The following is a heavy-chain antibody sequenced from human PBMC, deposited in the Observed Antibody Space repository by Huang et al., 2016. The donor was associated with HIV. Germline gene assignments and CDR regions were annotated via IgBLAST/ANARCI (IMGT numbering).Heavy chain of an antibody. CDR3: ARGQLGSYGDYDVLY. CDR1: GGTFSKYA. D-gene: IGHD4-17*01. Sequence: VQLVPSGAEVKTPGSSVKVSCKASGGTFSKYAISWVRQAPGQGLELMGGIIPISVTPTYARNFQGRVTITADDSTSTTYVEVSSLRSEDTALYYCARGQLGSYGDYDVLYWGQGTLVTVSS. CDR2: IIPISVTP. V-gene: IGHV1-69*13. J-gene: IGHJ4*02.